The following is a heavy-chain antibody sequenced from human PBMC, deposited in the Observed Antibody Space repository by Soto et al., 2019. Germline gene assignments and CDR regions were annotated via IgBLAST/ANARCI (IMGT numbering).Heavy chain of an antibody. CDR3: ARGRASGSYYLLDY. CDR1: GNTFTRYD. CDR2: INPNSGNI. D-gene: IGHD3-10*01. Sequence: ASVQVPSEASGNTFTRYDINRVRQAPGHGLEWMGWINPNSGNIGYAQKFQGRVTMTRDTAIRTAYMEVSRLRSDDTAVYYCARGRASGSYYLLDYWGQGTLVTVSS. V-gene: IGHV1-8*01. J-gene: IGHJ4*02.